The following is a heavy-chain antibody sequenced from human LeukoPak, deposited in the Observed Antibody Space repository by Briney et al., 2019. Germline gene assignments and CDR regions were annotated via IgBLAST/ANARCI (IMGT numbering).Heavy chain of an antibody. CDR1: GGTFSSYA. D-gene: IGHD2-2*01. Sequence: GASAKVSCKASGGTFSSYAISWVRQSPGPGLEWMGRIIPIFGTANYAQQFQVRLTITTDESTIAAYTELGTLRSEDTAVNYCASRGLVAADHWGQGTLVTVSS. V-gene: IGHV1-69*05. J-gene: IGHJ4*02. CDR2: IIPIFGTA. CDR3: ASRGLVAADH.